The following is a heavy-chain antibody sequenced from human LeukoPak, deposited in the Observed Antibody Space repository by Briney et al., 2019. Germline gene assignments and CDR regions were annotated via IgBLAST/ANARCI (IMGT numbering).Heavy chain of an antibody. D-gene: IGHD2-2*01. CDR2: VSAYNGNT. CDR1: GYTFTSYA. CDR3: ARTGWGVPAAGDWFDP. Sequence: ASVKVSCKASGYTFTSYAFSWVRQAPGQGLEWIGWVSAYNGNTNYAQKVQGRDTMTTDTSTSTAYMELRSLRSDDTAVYYCARTGWGVPAAGDWFDPWGQGTLVTVSS. V-gene: IGHV1-18*04. J-gene: IGHJ5*02.